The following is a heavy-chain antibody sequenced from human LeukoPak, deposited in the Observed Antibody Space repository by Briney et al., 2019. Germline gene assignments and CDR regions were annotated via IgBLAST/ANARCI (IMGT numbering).Heavy chain of an antibody. CDR1: GGSISSYY. J-gene: IGHJ4*02. Sequence: PSETLSLTCTVSGGSISSYYWSWIRQPAGKGLEWIGRIYTSGSTNYNPSLKSRVTMSVDTSKNQFSLKLSSVTAADTAVYYCARDLSSSGQYYFDYWGQGTLVTVSS. CDR2: IYTSGST. D-gene: IGHD6-6*01. CDR3: ARDLSSSGQYYFDY. V-gene: IGHV4-4*07.